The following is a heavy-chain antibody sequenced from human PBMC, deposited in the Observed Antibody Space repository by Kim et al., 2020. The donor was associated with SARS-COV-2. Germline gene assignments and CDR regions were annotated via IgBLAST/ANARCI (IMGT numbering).Heavy chain of an antibody. CDR1: GCTFSRRA. J-gene: IGHJ4*02. V-gene: IGHV3-23*05. D-gene: IGHD6-19*01. CDR2: VNNNNNP. Sequence: GGSLRLSCVASGCTFSRRAMSWVRQVPCKGLEWIASVNNNNNPYYADSVKGRFTASRDNTKDTFYLQMNSLRADDTALYYSAKDHPSSGWPTFDSWGQGT. CDR3: AKDHPSSGWPTFDS.